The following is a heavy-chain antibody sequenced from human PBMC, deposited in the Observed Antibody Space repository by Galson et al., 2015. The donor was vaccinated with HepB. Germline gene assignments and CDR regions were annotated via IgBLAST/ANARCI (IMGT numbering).Heavy chain of an antibody. V-gene: IGHV1-2*06. CDR1: GYTFIGYH. D-gene: IGHD4-23*01. CDR2: VDPNNGVT. J-gene: IGHJ4*02. Sequence: SVKVSGKASGYTFIGYHIHWVRQAPGQGLEWMGHVDPNNGVTNYAQKFHGLIPVRRDTSITTVHMGLNSLISDDTAVYYCSRDLDYGGACGSTWYFDYWGQGTLVTVSS. CDR3: SRDLDYGGACGSTWYFDY.